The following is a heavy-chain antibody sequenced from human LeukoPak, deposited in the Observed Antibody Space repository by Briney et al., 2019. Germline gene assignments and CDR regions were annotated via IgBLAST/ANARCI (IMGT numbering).Heavy chain of an antibody. CDR2: IYPRDPRT. CDR3: ARHLSDITSSPNY. CDR1: GYSFSSNW. D-gene: IGHD2-2*01. Sequence: RGESLKISCKGSGYSFSSNWIAWVRQMPGKGLEWMGVIYPRDPRTTYSPSFQDQVTIPADKSISTAYLQWTSLKASDTAMYYCARHLSDITSSPNYWGPGTLVTVSS. V-gene: IGHV5-51*01. J-gene: IGHJ4*02.